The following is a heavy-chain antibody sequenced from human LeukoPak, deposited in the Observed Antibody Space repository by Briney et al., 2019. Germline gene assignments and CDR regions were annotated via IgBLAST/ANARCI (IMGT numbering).Heavy chain of an antibody. V-gene: IGHV4-59*01. Sequence: PSETLSLTCTVSGGSISSYYWSWIRQPPGKGLEWIGYIYYSGSTNYNPSLKSRVTISGDTTKNQFSLKLNSVTAADTAVYYCARRKGYDILTGYNSFYFDYWGQGTLVTVSS. CDR3: ARRKGYDILTGYNSFYFDY. CDR1: GGSISSYY. D-gene: IGHD3-9*01. CDR2: IYYSGST. J-gene: IGHJ4*02.